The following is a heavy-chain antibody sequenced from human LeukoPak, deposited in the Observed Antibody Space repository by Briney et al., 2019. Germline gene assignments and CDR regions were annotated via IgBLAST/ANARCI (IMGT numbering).Heavy chain of an antibody. J-gene: IGHJ4*02. CDR3: AKGGHSSNWRNYFDF. Sequence: GGSLRLSCAASGFTLSNYAMNWVRQAPGKGLEWVSGVSGGGGSPYYADSVKGRFTISRDNSKSTVYLQMNSLRAEDTAVYYCAKGGHSSNWRNYFDFWGQGTLVTVSS. CDR1: GFTLSNYA. V-gene: IGHV3-23*01. D-gene: IGHD6-13*01. CDR2: VSGGGGSP.